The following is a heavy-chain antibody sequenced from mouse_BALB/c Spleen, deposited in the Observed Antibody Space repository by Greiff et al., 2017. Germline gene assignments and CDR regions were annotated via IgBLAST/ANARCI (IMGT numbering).Heavy chain of an antibody. CDR3: ASPSYGSSYWLAY. Sequence: VQLQQSGAELVKPGASVKLSCTASGFNIKDTYMHWVKQRPEQGLEWIGRIDPANGNTKYDPKFQGKATITADTSSNTAYLQLSSLTSEDTAVYYCASPSYGSSYWLAYWGQGTLVTVSA. CDR2: IDPANGNT. D-gene: IGHD1-1*01. J-gene: IGHJ3*01. V-gene: IGHV14-3*02. CDR1: GFNIKDTY.